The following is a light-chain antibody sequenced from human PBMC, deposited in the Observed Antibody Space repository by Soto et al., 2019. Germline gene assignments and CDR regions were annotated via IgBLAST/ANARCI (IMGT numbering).Light chain of an antibody. CDR2: DVS. CDR1: SSDVGGYNY. CDR3: SSYTRSSTLDV. J-gene: IGLJ1*01. V-gene: IGLV2-14*01. Sequence: QSVLTQPASVSGSPGQSITISCTGTSSDVGGYNYVSWYQQHPGKSPKLMIYDVSNRPSGVSNRFSGSKSGNPASLTISGLQAEDEADYYCSSYTRSSTLDVFGTGTKLAVL.